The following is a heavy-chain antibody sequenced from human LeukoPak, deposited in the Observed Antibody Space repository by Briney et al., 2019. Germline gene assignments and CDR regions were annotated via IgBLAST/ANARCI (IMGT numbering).Heavy chain of an antibody. CDR1: GDSISSYY. J-gene: IGHJ3*02. CDR2: IYYSGYT. D-gene: IGHD3-22*01. CDR3: AREMYYYDSSGSYT. Sequence: SETLSLTCTVSGDSISSYYWSWIRQPPGKGLEWIGYIYYSGYTNYNPSLKSRVTISVDTSKNQFSLNLSSVTAADTAVYYCAREMYYYDSSGSYTCGQGTMVTVSS. V-gene: IGHV4-59*01.